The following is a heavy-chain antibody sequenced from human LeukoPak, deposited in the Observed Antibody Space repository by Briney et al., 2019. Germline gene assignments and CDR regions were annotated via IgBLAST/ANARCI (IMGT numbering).Heavy chain of an antibody. V-gene: IGHV1-8*01. CDR3: AARYSSSWYPTPTEY. J-gene: IGHJ4*02. Sequence: ASVKVSCKASGYTFTSYDINWVRQATGQGLEWMGWMNPNSGNTGYAHKFQGRASITRNTSLSTAYMELSNLRYDDTAVYFLAARYSSSWYPTPTEYWGQGTLVTVSS. D-gene: IGHD6-13*01. CDR1: GYTFTSYD. CDR2: MNPNSGNT.